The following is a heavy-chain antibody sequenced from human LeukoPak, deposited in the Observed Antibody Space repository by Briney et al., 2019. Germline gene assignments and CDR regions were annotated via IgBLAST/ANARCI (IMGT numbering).Heavy chain of an antibody. CDR2: IRSKANSYAT. V-gene: IGHV3-73*01. CDR1: GFTFSGSA. CDR3: RAIVSGRPDY. J-gene: IGHJ4*02. D-gene: IGHD1-26*01. Sequence: GGSVKLSCAASGFTFSGSAMHWVRQASGKGLEWVGRIRSKANSYATAYAASVKGRFTISRDDSKNTAYLQMNSLKTEDTAVYYCRAIVSGRPDYWGQGTLVTVSS.